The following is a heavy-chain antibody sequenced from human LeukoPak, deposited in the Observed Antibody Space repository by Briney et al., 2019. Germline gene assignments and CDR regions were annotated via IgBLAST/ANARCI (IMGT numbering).Heavy chain of an antibody. CDR2: ISDSSRAR. Sequence: DPGGSLRLSCAASGFTFSSYWMNWVRQAPGKGLEWVSSISDSSRARYYADSVKGRFTISRDNFKDSLYLQMDSLRAEDTAVYYCARAYCSSTSCFGWGQGTLVTVSS. CDR3: ARAYCSSTSCFG. CDR1: GFTFSSYW. V-gene: IGHV3-48*01. J-gene: IGHJ4*02. D-gene: IGHD2-2*01.